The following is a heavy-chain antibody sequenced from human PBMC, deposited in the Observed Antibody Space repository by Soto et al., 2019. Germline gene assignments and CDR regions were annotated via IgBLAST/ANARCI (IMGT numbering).Heavy chain of an antibody. CDR1: GFTFSSYA. V-gene: IGHV3-30-3*01. J-gene: IGHJ4*02. Sequence: QVQLVESGGGVVQPGRSLRLSCAASGFTFSSYAMHWVRRAPGKGLEWMAVMSYDGSNKYYADSVKGRFTISRDNSKNPLELQMNSLRPEDTALYFCARDGGAYWGQGTLVIVSS. CDR3: ARDGGAY. D-gene: IGHD3-16*01. CDR2: MSYDGSNK.